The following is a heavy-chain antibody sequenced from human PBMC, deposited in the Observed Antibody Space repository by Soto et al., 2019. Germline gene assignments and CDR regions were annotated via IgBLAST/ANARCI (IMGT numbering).Heavy chain of an antibody. Sequence: QVQLVESGGGVVQPGRSLRLSCAASGFTFSTYGMHWVRQAPGKGLEWVSFISYDGSYKYYADSVKGRFTISRDNSKNTLYLQMNSLRAEDTAVYYCAKVLFEWSGYYGIDVWGQGTTVTVSS. CDR3: AKVLFEWSGYYGIDV. CDR2: ISYDGSYK. V-gene: IGHV3-30*18. J-gene: IGHJ6*02. D-gene: IGHD3-3*01. CDR1: GFTFSTYG.